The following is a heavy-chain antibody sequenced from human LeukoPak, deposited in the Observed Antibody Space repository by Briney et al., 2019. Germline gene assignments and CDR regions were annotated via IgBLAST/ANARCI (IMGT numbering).Heavy chain of an antibody. D-gene: IGHD3-3*01. CDR3: ARTQRALYTIFGVVTHNAASLYFDY. J-gene: IGHJ4*02. V-gene: IGHV1-8*03. CDR2: MNPNSGNT. CDR1: GYTFTSYD. Sequence: ASVKVSCKASGYTFTSYDINWVRQATGQGLEWMGWMNPNSGNTGYAQKFQGRVTITRNTSISTACLELSSLRSEDTAVYYCARTQRALYTIFGVVTHNAASLYFDYWGQGTLVTVSS.